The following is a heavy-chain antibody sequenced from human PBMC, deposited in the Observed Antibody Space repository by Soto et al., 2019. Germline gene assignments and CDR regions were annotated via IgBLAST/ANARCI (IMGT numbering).Heavy chain of an antibody. CDR3: ARDYRQGLGIFDI. Sequence: QVQLVESGGGVVQTGRSLRLSCAASGFTLSNYGMNWVRQAPGKGLEWVALIWYDGSNRYYADSVKGRFTISRDNSKNTLYLQKNRLRSEQTSVYYCARDYRQGLGIFDIWGQGTMVTVSS. CDR2: IWYDGSNR. D-gene: IGHD3-16*02. J-gene: IGHJ3*02. V-gene: IGHV3-33*01. CDR1: GFTLSNYG.